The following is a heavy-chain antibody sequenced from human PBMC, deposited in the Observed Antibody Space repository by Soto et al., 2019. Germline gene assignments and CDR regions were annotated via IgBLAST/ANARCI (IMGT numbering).Heavy chain of an antibody. J-gene: IGHJ4*02. CDR2: ISGGGDTT. Sequence: GGSLRLSCAGSGFTFNNYAMTWVRQAPGKGPEWVSAISGGGDTTYYADSVKGRFTISRDNSKNTLYLQMNSLRAEDTAVYYCAKHGTQYSSSPTQYWGKGTLVTVP. CDR3: AKHGTQYSSSPTQY. D-gene: IGHD6-13*01. V-gene: IGHV3-23*01. CDR1: GFTFNNYA.